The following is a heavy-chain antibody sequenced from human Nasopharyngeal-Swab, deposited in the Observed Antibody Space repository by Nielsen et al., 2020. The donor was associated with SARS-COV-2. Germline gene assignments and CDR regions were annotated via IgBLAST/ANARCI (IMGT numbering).Heavy chain of an antibody. CDR1: GGTFSSYA. V-gene: IGHV1-69*13. CDR3: ARCLVLGAARYFDY. J-gene: IGHJ4*02. CDR2: IIPIFGTA. Sequence: SVKVSCKASGGTFSSYAISWVRQAPGQGLEWMGGIIPIFGTANYAQKFQGRVTITADESTSTAYMELSRLRSEDTAVYYCARCLVLGAARYFDYWGQGTLVTVSS. D-gene: IGHD6-6*01.